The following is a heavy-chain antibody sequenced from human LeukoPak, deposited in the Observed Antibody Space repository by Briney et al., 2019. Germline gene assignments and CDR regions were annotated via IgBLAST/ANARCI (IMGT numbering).Heavy chain of an antibody. V-gene: IGHV1-8*01. CDR1: GYTFTSYD. CDR3: ARDLGRVVPAAIGYYFDY. Sequence: GASVKVSCKASGYTFTSYDINWVRLATGQGLEWMGWMHPNSGNAGYAQKFQGRVTMTRNTSISTAYMELSSLRSEDTAVYYCARDLGRVVPAAIGYYFDYWGQGTLVTVSS. D-gene: IGHD2-2*01. CDR2: MHPNSGNA. J-gene: IGHJ4*02.